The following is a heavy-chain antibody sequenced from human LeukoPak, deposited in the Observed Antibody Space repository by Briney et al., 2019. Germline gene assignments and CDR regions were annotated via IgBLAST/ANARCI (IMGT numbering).Heavy chain of an antibody. CDR1: GYTFTGYY. CDR2: INPNSGGT. V-gene: IGHV1-2*02. Sequence: GASVKVSCKASGYTFTGYYMHWVRQAPGQGLEWMGWINPNSGGTNYAQKFQGRVTMTRDTSISTAYMELSRLRSDDTAVYYCAREGIAAAGTGFDPWGQGTLVTVSS. J-gene: IGHJ5*02. CDR3: AREGIAAAGTGFDP. D-gene: IGHD6-13*01.